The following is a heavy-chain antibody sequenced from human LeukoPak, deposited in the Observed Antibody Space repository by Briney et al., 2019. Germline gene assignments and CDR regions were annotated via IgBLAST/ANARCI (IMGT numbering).Heavy chain of an antibody. V-gene: IGHV3-30*14. Sequence: TGGSLRLSCAASGFTFSSYAMHWVHQAPGKGLEWVAVISYDGSNKYYADSVKGRFTISRDNSKNTLYLQMNSLRAEDTAVYYCARHYDFWSGLDYWGQGTLVTVSS. CDR1: GFTFSSYA. D-gene: IGHD3-3*01. CDR2: ISYDGSNK. J-gene: IGHJ4*02. CDR3: ARHYDFWSGLDY.